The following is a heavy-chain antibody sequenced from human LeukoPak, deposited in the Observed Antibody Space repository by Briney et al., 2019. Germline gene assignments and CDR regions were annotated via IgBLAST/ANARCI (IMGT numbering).Heavy chain of an antibody. CDR3: ARLASSSWPLYYHYGMDV. V-gene: IGHV1-8*01. CDR2: MNPNSANT. D-gene: IGHD6-13*01. Sequence: GASVKVSCKASGYTFTSYDINWVRQATGQGLEWMGWMNPNSANTGYAQKFQGRVTMTRNTSISTAYMELSSLRSEDTAVYYCARLASSSWPLYYHYGMDVWGQGTTVTVSS. CDR1: GYTFTSYD. J-gene: IGHJ6*02.